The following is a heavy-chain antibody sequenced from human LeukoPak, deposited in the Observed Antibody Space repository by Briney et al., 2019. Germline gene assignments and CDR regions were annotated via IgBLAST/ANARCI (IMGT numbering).Heavy chain of an antibody. J-gene: IGHJ4*02. CDR1: GFKLSRNG. D-gene: IGHD3-22*01. CDR2: IRYDATKK. V-gene: IGHV3-30*02. CDR3: ARDFDDVNGDYYYIPDF. Sequence: GGSLRLSCAASGFKLSRNGMHWVRQAPGKGLEWAAFIRYDATKKFYGDSVRGRFTISRDDSKNTLYLQVNNLRHEDTAVYFCARDFDDVNGDYYYIPDFWGQGVLVTVSS.